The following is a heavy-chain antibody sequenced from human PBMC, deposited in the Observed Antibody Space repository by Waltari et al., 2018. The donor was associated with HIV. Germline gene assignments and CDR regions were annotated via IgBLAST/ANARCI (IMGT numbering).Heavy chain of an antibody. V-gene: IGHV3-21*01. J-gene: IGHJ5*02. CDR1: GFTSNIYT. CDR3: ARDSRDNSWSLNFFDP. Sequence: EVRLLEQVGGPFRPGGPLQHSARALGFTSNIYTLSWVRQAPGKGLEGISAISSSGTFTHYADSVKGRFTISRDNANKSVYLQMNSLRAEDTAVYYCARDSRDNSWSLNFFDPWGQGTLVTVSS. CDR2: ISSSGTFT. D-gene: IGHD6-13*01.